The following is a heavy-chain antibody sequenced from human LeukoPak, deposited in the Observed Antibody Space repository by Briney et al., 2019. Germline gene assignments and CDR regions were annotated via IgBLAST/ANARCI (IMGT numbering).Heavy chain of an antibody. CDR2: IYWNDDK. V-gene: IGHV2-5*01. CDR1: GFSLSTSGVG. Sequence: SGPTLVNPTQTLTLTCTFSGFSLSTSGVGVGWIRQPPGKALEWLALIYWNDDKRYSPSQKSRLTITKDTSKNQVVLTMTNMDSVDTATYYCAHIPDFWSGQEVWYWFDPWGQGTLVTVSS. D-gene: IGHD3-3*01. J-gene: IGHJ5*02. CDR3: AHIPDFWSGQEVWYWFDP.